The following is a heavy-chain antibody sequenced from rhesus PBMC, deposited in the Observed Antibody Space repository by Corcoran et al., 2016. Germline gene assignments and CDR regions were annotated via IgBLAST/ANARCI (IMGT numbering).Heavy chain of an antibody. CDR3: ARARRGSGWYFDL. V-gene: IGHV4-127*01. CDR1: GYSISSGYG. Sequence: QVQLQESGPGLVKPSETLSLTCAVSGYSISSGYGWSWIRQPPGKGLEWIVYIGGSSDSTNPNPSLKSRFTSSKATSKNQCSLKLRSVTAADTAVYYGARARRGSGWYFDLWGPGTPITISS. CDR2: IGGSSDST. D-gene: IGHD6-31*01. J-gene: IGHJ2*01.